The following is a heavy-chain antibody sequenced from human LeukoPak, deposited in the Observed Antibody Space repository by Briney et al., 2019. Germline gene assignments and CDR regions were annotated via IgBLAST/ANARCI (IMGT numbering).Heavy chain of an antibody. CDR2: IYYSGST. J-gene: IGHJ6*03. CDR3: ARAFRPGNYYYYMDV. D-gene: IGHD3-3*02. Sequence: SETLSLTFTVSGGSVTSSSYYWVWIRQPPGKGLEWIGSIYYSGSTYYNPSLKSRVTISVDMSKNQFSLKLSSVTAADTAVYYCARAFRPGNYYYYMDVWGKGTTVTISS. CDR1: GGSVTSSSYY. V-gene: IGHV4-39*01.